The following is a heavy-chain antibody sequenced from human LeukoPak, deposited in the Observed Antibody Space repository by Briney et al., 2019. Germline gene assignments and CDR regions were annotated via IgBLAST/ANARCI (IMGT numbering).Heavy chain of an antibody. CDR3: ARDQVLAGGYSYGALDY. J-gene: IGHJ4*02. D-gene: IGHD5-18*01. CDR1: GFTFSSYE. Sequence: PGGSLRLSCAASGFTFSSYEMNWVRQAPGKGPEWVSYISSSGSNKYYADSVKGRFTISRDSAKNSLYLQMNSLRAEDTAIYYCARDQVLAGGYSYGALDYWGQGTLVTVSS. CDR2: ISSSGSNK. V-gene: IGHV3-48*03.